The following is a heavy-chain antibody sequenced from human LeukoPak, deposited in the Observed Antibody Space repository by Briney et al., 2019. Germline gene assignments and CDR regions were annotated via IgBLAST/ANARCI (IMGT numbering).Heavy chain of an antibody. Sequence: SETLSLTCAVSGGSINSPKSWSWVRQPPGKGLEWIGDRYHSGGTNYNPSLKSRVTISVDTSKNQFPLELNSVTAADTAVYYCGAYRTLDDAFDIWGQGTLVTVSS. D-gene: IGHD3-16*01. CDR1: GGSINSPKS. J-gene: IGHJ3*02. V-gene: IGHV4-4*02. CDR2: RYHSGGT. CDR3: GAYRTLDDAFDI.